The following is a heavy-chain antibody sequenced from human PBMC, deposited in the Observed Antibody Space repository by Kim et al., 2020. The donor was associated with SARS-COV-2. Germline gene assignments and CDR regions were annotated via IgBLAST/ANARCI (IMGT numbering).Heavy chain of an antibody. J-gene: IGHJ3*02. D-gene: IGHD6-19*01. CDR1: GFTFSSYG. Sequence: GGSLRLSCAASGFTFSSYGMHWVRQAPGKGLEWVAVISYDGSNKYYADSVKGRFTISRDNSKNTLYLQMNSLRAEDTAVYYCAKDIFYSSGWYGAFDIWG. V-gene: IGHV3-30*18. CDR2: ISYDGSNK. CDR3: AKDIFYSSGWYGAFDI.